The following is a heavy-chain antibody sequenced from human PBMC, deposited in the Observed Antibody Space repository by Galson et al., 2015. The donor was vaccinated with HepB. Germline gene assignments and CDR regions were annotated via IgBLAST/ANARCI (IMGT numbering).Heavy chain of an antibody. CDR2: IIPIFGTA. V-gene: IGHV1-69*13. D-gene: IGHD1-26*01. CDR3: ARPGIVGATVLVDGGRDAFDI. J-gene: IGHJ3*02. CDR1: GGTFSSYA. Sequence: SVKVSCKASGGTFSSYAISWVRQAPGQGLEWMGGIIPIFGTANYAQKFQGRVTITADESTSTAYMELSSLRSEDTAVYYCARPGIVGATVLVDGGRDAFDIWGQGTMVTVSS.